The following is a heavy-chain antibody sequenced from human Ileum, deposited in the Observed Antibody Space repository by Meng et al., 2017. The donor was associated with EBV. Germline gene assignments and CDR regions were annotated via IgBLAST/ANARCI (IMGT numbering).Heavy chain of an antibody. V-gene: IGHV4-4*02. CDR3: ASGRDYAWHS. J-gene: IGHJ4*02. D-gene: IGHD4-17*01. Sequence: QGAPQASGPGLGKPSGTLSLTCAVSGDSISSNNWWSWVRQPPGKGLEWIGEIYHSGSTNYNPSFKSRVTMSVDKSKNQISLNLSSVTAADTAVYYCASGRDYAWHSWGRGTLVTVSS. CDR2: IYHSGST. CDR1: GDSISSNNW.